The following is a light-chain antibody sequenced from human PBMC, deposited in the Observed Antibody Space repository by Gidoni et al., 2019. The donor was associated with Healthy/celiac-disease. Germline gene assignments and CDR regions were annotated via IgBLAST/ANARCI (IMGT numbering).Light chain of an antibody. J-gene: IGKJ1*01. CDR3: QQYGSSPMT. CDR1: QSVSSSY. Sequence: EIVLTQSPGTLSLSPGERATLSCSASQSVSSSYLAWYQQKPGQAPSLLIYGASSSATGIPDRFSGSGSGTDFTLTSSRLEPEDFAVYYCQQYGSSPMTFGQGTKVEIK. CDR2: GAS. V-gene: IGKV3-20*01.